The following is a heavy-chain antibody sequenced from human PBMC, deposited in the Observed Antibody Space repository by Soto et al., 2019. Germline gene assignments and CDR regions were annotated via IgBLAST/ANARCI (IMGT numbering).Heavy chain of an antibody. CDR2: INGDGSST. V-gene: IGHV3-74*01. D-gene: IGHD5-18*01. CDR3: ARGGAYIYGGQYD. J-gene: IGHJ4*02. Sequence: EVQLVESGGGLVQPGGSLRLSCATSGFSFSGYWIHWVRQAPGKGLVWVSHINGDGSSTNYADSVKGRFTISRDYAKNTLYLQMNSLRVEDADVYYGARGGAYIYGGQYDWGQGTLVTVSS. CDR1: GFSFSGYW.